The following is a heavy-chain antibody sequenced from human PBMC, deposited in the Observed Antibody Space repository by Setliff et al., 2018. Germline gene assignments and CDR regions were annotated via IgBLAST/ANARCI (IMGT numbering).Heavy chain of an antibody. CDR1: GGSISSYY. Sequence: SETLSLTCTVSGGSISSYYWSWIRQPPGKGLEWIGYIYASGSTNYNPSLKSRVTISRDTPKNQFSLNLNSATAADTAVYYCARHALSFDSAWDVWGKGTTVTISS. CDR2: IYASGST. D-gene: IGHD3-9*01. V-gene: IGHV4-59*08. J-gene: IGHJ6*04. CDR3: ARHALSFDSAWDV.